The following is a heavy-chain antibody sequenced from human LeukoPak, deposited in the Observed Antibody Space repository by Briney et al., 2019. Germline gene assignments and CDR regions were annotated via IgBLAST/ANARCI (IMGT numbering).Heavy chain of an antibody. Sequence: GGSLRLSCAASGFTFSSYAMSWVRQAPGKGLEWVSVISTSGGSTYYADSVKGRFTISRDNSKNTLYLKMDSLRAEDTAVYYCARDPWFDWGQGTLVTVSS. D-gene: IGHD3-10*01. V-gene: IGHV3-23*01. J-gene: IGHJ4*02. CDR1: GFTFSSYA. CDR3: ARDPWFD. CDR2: ISTSGGST.